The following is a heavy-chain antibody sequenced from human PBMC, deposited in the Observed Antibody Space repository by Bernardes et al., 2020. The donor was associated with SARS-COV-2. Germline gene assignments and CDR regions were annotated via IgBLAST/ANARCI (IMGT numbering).Heavy chain of an antibody. J-gene: IGHJ6*02. Sequence: GGSLRLSCEASKFTVSNNYMSWVRQAPGKGLEWVSLLYNGGTTYYADSVKGRFTVSRDNSKNTLFLQMSDLRAEDTAIYYCATAPHYYYGLDVWGQGTTVTVSS. V-gene: IGHV3-53*01. CDR2: LYNGGTT. CDR1: KFTVSNNY. CDR3: ATAPHYYYGLDV.